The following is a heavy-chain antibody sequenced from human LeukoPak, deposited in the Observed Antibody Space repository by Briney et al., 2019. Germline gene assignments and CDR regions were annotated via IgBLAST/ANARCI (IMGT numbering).Heavy chain of an antibody. D-gene: IGHD3-10*01. CDR2: IIPIFGTA. Sequence: GASVKVSCKASGGTFSSYAISWVRQAPGQGLEWMGGIIPIFGTANYAQKFQGRVTITADKSTSTAYMELSSLRSEDTAVYYCARKKDGGDAFDIWGQGTMLTVSS. CDR1: GGTFSSYA. CDR3: ARKKDGGDAFDI. V-gene: IGHV1-69*06. J-gene: IGHJ3*02.